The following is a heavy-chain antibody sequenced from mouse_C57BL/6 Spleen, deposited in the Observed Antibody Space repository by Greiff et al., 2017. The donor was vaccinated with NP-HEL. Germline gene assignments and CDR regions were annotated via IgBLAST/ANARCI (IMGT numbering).Heavy chain of an antibody. J-gene: IGHJ3*01. CDR1: GYSITSGYY. CDR2: ISYDGSN. Sequence: EVKLQESGPGLVKPSQSLSLTCSVTGYSITSGYYWNWIRQFPGNKLEWMGYISYDGSNNYNPSLKNRISITRDTSKNQFFLKLNSVTTEDTATYYWARGEVYYDYDREWFAYWGQGTRVTVSA. D-gene: IGHD2-4*01. V-gene: IGHV3-6*01. CDR3: ARGEVYYDYDREWFAY.